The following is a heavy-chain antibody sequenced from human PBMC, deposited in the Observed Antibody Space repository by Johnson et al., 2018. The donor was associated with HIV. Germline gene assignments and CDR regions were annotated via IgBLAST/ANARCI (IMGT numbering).Heavy chain of an antibody. V-gene: IGHV3-11*04. CDR3: ARRRRDGDAFDI. D-gene: IGHD5-24*01. CDR1: GFSFGDYY. CDR2: ISRSGSTI. Sequence: QVQLVESGGGLVEPGGSLRLSCTASGFSFGDYYMGWIRQAPGKGLEWISYISRSGSTIYYADSVKGRFTISRANAKNSLYLQMTSLRAEDTAVYYCARRRRDGDAFDIWGQGTMVTVSS. J-gene: IGHJ3*02.